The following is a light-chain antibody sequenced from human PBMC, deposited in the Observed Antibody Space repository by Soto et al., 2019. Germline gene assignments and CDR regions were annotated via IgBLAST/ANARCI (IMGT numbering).Light chain of an antibody. J-gene: IGKJ3*01. Sequence: EIVMTQSPATLSVSPGERATLSCMASQSVSSNLAWYQQKPGQAPRRLIYGASTRPTGIPARFSGSGSGTAFSLTISSLQSEDFAVYYCQQYNNWPFTFGPGTKVDIK. CDR3: QQYNNWPFT. CDR1: QSVSSN. CDR2: GAS. V-gene: IGKV3-15*01.